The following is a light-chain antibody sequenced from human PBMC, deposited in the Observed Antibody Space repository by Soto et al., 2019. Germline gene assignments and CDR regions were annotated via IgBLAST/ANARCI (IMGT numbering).Light chain of an antibody. Sequence: EFVLTQSPGTLSLSPGERATLSCRASQSVSSSYLAWYQQKPGQAPRLLIYGASSRATGIPDRFSGSGSGTDFTLTISRREPEDFAVYYCQQYGSSPLLTFGGGTKVDIK. CDR3: QQYGSSPLLT. V-gene: IGKV3-20*01. CDR2: GAS. J-gene: IGKJ4*01. CDR1: QSVSSSY.